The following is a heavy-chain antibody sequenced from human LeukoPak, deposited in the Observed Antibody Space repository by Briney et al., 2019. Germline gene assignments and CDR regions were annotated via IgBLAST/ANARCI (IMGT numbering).Heavy chain of an antibody. V-gene: IGHV4-59*01. CDR2: IYYSGST. CDR3: ARDPPGIGDGAFDI. D-gene: IGHD2-15*01. CDR1: GGSISSYY. J-gene: IGHJ3*02. Sequence: SETLSLTCTVSGGSISSYYWSWIRQPPGKGLEWIGYIYYSGSTNYNPSLKSRVTISVDTSKNQFSLKLSSVTAADTAVYYCARDPPGIGDGAFDIWGQGTMVTVSS.